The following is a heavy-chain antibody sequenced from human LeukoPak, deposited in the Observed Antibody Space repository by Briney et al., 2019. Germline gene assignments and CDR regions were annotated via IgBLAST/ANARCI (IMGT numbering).Heavy chain of an antibody. CDR2: IYYSGST. Sequence: SETLSLTCTVSGGSISSGDYYWSWIRQPPGKGLEWIGYIYYSGSTYYNPSLKSRVIISVDTSKNQFSLRLSSVTAADTAVYYCARGKGVRGVTETYNWFDPWGQGTLVTVSS. D-gene: IGHD3-10*01. J-gene: IGHJ5*02. V-gene: IGHV4-30-4*01. CDR1: GGSISSGDYY. CDR3: ARGKGVRGVTETYNWFDP.